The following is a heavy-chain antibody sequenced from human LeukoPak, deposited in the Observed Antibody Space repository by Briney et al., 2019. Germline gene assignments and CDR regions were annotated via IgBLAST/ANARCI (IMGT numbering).Heavy chain of an antibody. CDR1: GFTFDDYA. D-gene: IGHD3-22*01. Sequence: GGSLRLSCAASGFTFDDYAMHWVRQAPGKGLEWVSLISGDGGSTYYADSVKGRFTIPRDNSKNSLYLQMNSLRTEDTALYYCAIVAWDYYDSSGYPGYFDYWGQGTLVTVSS. V-gene: IGHV3-43*02. CDR2: ISGDGGST. CDR3: AIVAWDYYDSSGYPGYFDY. J-gene: IGHJ4*02.